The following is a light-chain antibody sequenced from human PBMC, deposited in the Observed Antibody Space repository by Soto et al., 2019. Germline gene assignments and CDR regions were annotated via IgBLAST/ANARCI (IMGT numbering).Light chain of an antibody. V-gene: IGLV2-14*01. Sequence: QSALTQPASVSGSPGQSITISCSGTSSDVGGYNYVSWFQQHPGKAPKLMIYDVSNRPSGVSYRFSGSTSGNTASLTTSGLHAEDEADYYCCSYTTSSTWVFGGGTKLTVL. CDR3: CSYTTSSTWV. CDR1: SSDVGGYNY. CDR2: DVS. J-gene: IGLJ3*02.